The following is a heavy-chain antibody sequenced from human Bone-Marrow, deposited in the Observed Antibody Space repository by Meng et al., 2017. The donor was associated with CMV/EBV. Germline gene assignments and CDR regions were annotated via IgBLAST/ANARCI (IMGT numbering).Heavy chain of an antibody. CDR1: GFTFSSHW. D-gene: IGHD3-3*01. Sequence: GESLKISCAGSGFTFSSHWMSWVRQAPGKGLEWVANIKEDGSEKYYVDSVKGRFTISRDNAKNSLYLQMNSLRAEDTAVYYCARERILENYYYGMDVWGQGTTVTVSS. J-gene: IGHJ6*02. CDR3: ARERILENYYYGMDV. V-gene: IGHV3-7*01. CDR2: IKEDGSEK.